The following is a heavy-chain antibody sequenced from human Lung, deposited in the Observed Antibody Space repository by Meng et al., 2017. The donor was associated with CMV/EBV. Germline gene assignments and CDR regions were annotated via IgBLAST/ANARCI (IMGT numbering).Heavy chain of an antibody. Sequence: GGSXRLXCAASGFTLSNAWMSWVRQAPGKWLEWVGRIKSKTDGGTTDYAAPVKGRFTISRDDSKSTRYLQMNILKTEDTAVYYCTTLTRGYSGDWGQGTLVTVSS. CDR3: TTLTRGYSGD. CDR1: GFTLSNAW. J-gene: IGHJ4*02. D-gene: IGHD1-26*01. V-gene: IGHV3-15*01. CDR2: IKSKTDGGTT.